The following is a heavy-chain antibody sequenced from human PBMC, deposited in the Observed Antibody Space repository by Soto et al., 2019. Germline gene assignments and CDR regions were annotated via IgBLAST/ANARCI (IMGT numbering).Heavy chain of an antibody. J-gene: IGHJ5*02. CDR3: AKDQRIVGATARIDP. D-gene: IGHD1-26*01. V-gene: IGHV3-23*01. CDR2: ISGSGGST. Sequence: EVQLLASGGGLVQPGGSLRLSCAASGFTFSSYAMSWVRQAPGKGLAWVSAISGSGGSTYYADSVKGRFTISRDNSKNTLYLQMNSLRAEDTAVYYCAKDQRIVGATARIDPWGQGTLVTVSS. CDR1: GFTFSSYA.